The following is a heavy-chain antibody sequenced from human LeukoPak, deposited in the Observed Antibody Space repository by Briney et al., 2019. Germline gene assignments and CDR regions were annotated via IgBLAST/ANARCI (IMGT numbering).Heavy chain of an antibody. CDR3: ARASGDSSSSVYYYYGMDV. D-gene: IGHD6-6*01. CDR1: GYTFTGYY. Sequence: ASVKVSCKASGYTFTGYYMHWVRQAPGQGLEWIGWINPNSGGTNYAQKFQGRVTMTRDTSISTAYMELSRLRSDDTAVYYCARASGDSSSSVYYYYGMDVWGQGTTVTVSS. V-gene: IGHV1-2*02. CDR2: INPNSGGT. J-gene: IGHJ6*02.